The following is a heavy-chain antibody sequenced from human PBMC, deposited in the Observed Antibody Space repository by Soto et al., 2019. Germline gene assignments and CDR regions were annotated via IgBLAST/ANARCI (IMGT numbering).Heavy chain of an antibody. J-gene: IGHJ4*02. CDR2: ISPDGRST. D-gene: IGHD3-9*01. CDR3: AKDPSTGPADY. V-gene: IGHV3-23*01. CDR1: DFTFSFGSYG. Sequence: PGGSLRLSCAASDFTFSFGSYGMNWVRQAPGKGLEWVATISPDGRSTHYADSVKGRFTISRDNSKSTLSLQMDGLRAEDTAVYYCAKDPSTGPADYWGQGTLVTVSS.